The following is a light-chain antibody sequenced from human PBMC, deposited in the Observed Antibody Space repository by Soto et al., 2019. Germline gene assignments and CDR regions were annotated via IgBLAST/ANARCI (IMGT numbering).Light chain of an antibody. CDR3: QQYNNWPPFT. CDR2: DAS. V-gene: IGKV3-15*01. CDR1: QSVSSN. J-gene: IGKJ3*01. Sequence: EIGVTQSPVTLSVSPGERTTLSCRASQSVSSNLAWYQQRPGQAPRLLIYDASTRATGIPARFSGSGSGTEFTLTISSLQSEDFAVYYCQQYNNWPPFTFGPGTKVDIK.